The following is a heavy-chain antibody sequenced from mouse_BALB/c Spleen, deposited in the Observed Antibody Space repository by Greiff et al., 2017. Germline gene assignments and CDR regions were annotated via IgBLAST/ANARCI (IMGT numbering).Heavy chain of an antibody. CDR2: INPSTGYT. D-gene: IGHD1-1*01. CDR3: ARSDTTEYYFDY. Sequence: QVQLQQSGAELAKPGASVKMSCKASGYTFTSYWMHWVKQRPGQGLEWIGYINPSTGYTEYNQKFKDKATLTADKSSSTAYMQLSSLTSEDSAVYYCARSDTTEYYFDYWGQGTTLTVSS. J-gene: IGHJ2*01. CDR1: GYTFTSYW. V-gene: IGHV1-7*01.